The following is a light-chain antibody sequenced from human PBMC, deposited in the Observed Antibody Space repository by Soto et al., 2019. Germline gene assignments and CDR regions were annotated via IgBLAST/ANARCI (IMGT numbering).Light chain of an antibody. CDR1: SSDVGSYNL. CDR3: SSYAGSWV. CDR2: EGT. Sequence: QSALTQPASVSGSPGQSITISCTGTSSDVGSYNLVSWYQQHPGKAPKFVIYEGTKRPSGVSNRFSGSKSGNTASLTISGLQAEDEADYYCSSYAGSWVFGGGTQLTVL. J-gene: IGLJ3*02. V-gene: IGLV2-23*01.